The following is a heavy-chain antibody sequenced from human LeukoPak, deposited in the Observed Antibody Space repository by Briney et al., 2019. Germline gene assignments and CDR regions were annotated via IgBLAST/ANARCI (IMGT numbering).Heavy chain of an antibody. V-gene: IGHV4-34*01. CDR2: INHGGST. J-gene: IGHJ4*02. D-gene: IGHD6-13*01. CDR3: ARGRRIAAAGTGDY. Sequence: SETLSLTCAVYGGSFNSYFWYWIRQPPGKGLEWIGEINHGGSTNYNPSLKSRATISVDSSKNHFSLKLTSVTAADTAVYYCARGRRIAAAGTGDYWGQGTLVTASS. CDR1: GGSFNSYF.